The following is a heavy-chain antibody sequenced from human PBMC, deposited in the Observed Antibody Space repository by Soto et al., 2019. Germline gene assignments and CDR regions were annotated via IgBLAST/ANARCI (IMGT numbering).Heavy chain of an antibody. V-gene: IGHV3-23*01. J-gene: IGHJ4*02. CDR2: ISGSGGST. Sequence: GGSLRLSCAASGFTFSSYAMSWVRQAPGKGLEWVSAISGSGGSTYYADSVKGRFTISRDNSKNTLYLQMNSLRAEDTAVYYCARRITMIVVDYYFDYWGQGTLVTVSS. CDR1: GFTFSSYA. CDR3: ARRITMIVVDYYFDY. D-gene: IGHD3-22*01.